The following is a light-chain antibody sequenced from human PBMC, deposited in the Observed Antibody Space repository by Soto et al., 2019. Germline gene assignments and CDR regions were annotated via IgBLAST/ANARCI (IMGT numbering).Light chain of an antibody. CDR1: SSDVGGSNY. J-gene: IGLJ1*01. V-gene: IGLV2-14*01. CDR2: EVR. Sequence: QSALTQPASVSGSPGQSITISCTGTSSDVGGSNYVSWYQQHPGKAPKLMIYEVRDRPSGVSNRFSGSKSGNTASLTISGLQAEDEADYYCSSYTTSNTRAYVFGTGTKLTVL. CDR3: SSYTTSNTRAYV.